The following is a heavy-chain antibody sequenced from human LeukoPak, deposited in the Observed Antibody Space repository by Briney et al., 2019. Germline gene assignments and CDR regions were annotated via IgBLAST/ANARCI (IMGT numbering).Heavy chain of an antibody. CDR3: ATDHSHWSGWSPDRYFEH. CDR1: GFTFSNYA. V-gene: IGHV3-30*03. J-gene: IGHJ1*01. D-gene: IGHD3-3*01. CDR2: ISSEGSHK. Sequence: PGRSLRLSCAGSGFTFSNYAMHWVRQTPGKGLEWMAVISSEGSHKFYADSVKGRFTISRDNSKNTLYLELSSLRAEDTAMYYCATDHSHWSGWSPDRYFEHWGQGTLVTVSA.